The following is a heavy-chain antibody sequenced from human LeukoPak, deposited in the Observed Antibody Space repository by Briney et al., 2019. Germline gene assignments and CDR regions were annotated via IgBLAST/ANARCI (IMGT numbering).Heavy chain of an antibody. D-gene: IGHD3-10*01. CDR1: GGSISSYY. V-gene: IGHV4-59*01. CDR2: IYYSGST. J-gene: IGHJ4*02. CDR3: ARDKDGSGSYYMSGFDY. Sequence: SETLSLTCTVSGGSISSYYWSWIRQPPGKGLEWIGYIYYSGSTNYNTSLKSRVTISVDTSKNQFSLKLSSVTAADTALYYCARDKDGSGSYYMSGFDYWGQGTLVTVSS.